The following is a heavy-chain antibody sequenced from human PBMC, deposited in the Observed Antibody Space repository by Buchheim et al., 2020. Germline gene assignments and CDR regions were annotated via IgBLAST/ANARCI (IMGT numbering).Heavy chain of an antibody. CDR1: GGSISSSNW. CDR2: IYHSGST. V-gene: IGHV4-4*02. Sequence: QVQLQESGPGLVKPSGTLSLTCAVSGGSISSSNWWSWVRQPPGKGLEWIGEIYHSGSTNYNPSLKSLVTISVDKSNNQFSLKLSSVTAADTAVYYCARFCAVRAAAGNSYYYGMDVWGQGTT. CDR3: ARFCAVRAAAGNSYYYGMDV. D-gene: IGHD6-13*01. J-gene: IGHJ6*02.